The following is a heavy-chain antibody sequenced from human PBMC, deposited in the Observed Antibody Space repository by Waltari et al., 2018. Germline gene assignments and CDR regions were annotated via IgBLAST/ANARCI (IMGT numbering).Heavy chain of an antibody. Sequence: EVQLVESGGGLVQPGGSLRLSCAASGFTFSSYSMNWVRQAPGKGLEWVSSISINSNMMYYADSVKGRFTISRDNAKNSLHLQTTSLRADDTAVYVCARRVGDSGITFDYWGQGTLVTVSS. CDR2: ISINSNMM. CDR1: GFTFSSYS. V-gene: IGHV3-48*01. CDR3: ARRVGDSGITFDY. J-gene: IGHJ4*02. D-gene: IGHD4-17*01.